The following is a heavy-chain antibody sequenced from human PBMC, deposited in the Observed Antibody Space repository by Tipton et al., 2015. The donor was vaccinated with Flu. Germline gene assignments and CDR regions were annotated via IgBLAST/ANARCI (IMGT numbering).Heavy chain of an antibody. CDR3: ARDRGFGGGMTYDYFAMEV. Sequence: TLSLTCSVSGGSISSGGEYCTWIRQHPGKGLEWIASIYYSGGTYYNPSLESRVSMSVDTSKNQFSLRLTSVTAADTAVYYCARDRGFGGGMTYDYFAMEVWGQGTTVTVSS. D-gene: IGHD3-10*01. CDR2: IYYSGGT. CDR1: GGSISSGGEY. V-gene: IGHV4-31*03. J-gene: IGHJ6*02.